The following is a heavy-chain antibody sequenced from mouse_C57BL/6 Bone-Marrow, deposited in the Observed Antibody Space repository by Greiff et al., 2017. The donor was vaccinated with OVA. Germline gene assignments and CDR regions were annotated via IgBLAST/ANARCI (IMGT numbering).Heavy chain of an antibody. CDR3: ARGYCDV. Sequence: EVQLQQSGPGLVKPSQSLSLTCSVTGYSITSGYYWNWIRQFPGNKLEWMGYISYDGSNNYNPSLKNRISITRDTSKNQFFLKLNSVTTEDTATYYCARGYCDVWGTGTTVTVSS. CDR2: ISYDGSN. V-gene: IGHV3-6*01. CDR1: GYSITSGYY. J-gene: IGHJ1*03.